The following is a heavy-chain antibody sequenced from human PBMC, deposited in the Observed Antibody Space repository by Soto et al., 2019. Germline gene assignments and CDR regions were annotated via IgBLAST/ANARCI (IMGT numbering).Heavy chain of an antibody. V-gene: IGHV3-21*01. J-gene: IGHJ4*02. Sequence: GGSLRLSCAASGFTFSSYSMNWVRQAPGKGLEWVSSISSSSSYIYYADSVKGRFTISRDNAKNSLYLQMNSLRAEDTAVYYCDRDPSSGAAVAGTGNYWCQGTLVTVSS. D-gene: IGHD6-19*01. CDR2: ISSSSSYI. CDR1: GFTFSSYS. CDR3: DRDPSSGAAVAGTGNY.